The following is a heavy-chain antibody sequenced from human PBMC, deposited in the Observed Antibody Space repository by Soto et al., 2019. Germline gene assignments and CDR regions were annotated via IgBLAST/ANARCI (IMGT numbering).Heavy chain of an antibody. V-gene: IGHV3-23*01. J-gene: IGHJ4*02. D-gene: IGHD6-19*01. CDR3: AKDLTIAVAANMDY. CDR2: LSGSGGST. Sequence: EVQLLESGGGLVQPGGSLRLSCAASGFTFSSYAMNWVRQAPGKGLEWVSALSGSGGSTYYADSVKGRFTISRDNSKNTLYLQMNSLRAEDTAVYYCAKDLTIAVAANMDYWGQGTLVTVSS. CDR1: GFTFSSYA.